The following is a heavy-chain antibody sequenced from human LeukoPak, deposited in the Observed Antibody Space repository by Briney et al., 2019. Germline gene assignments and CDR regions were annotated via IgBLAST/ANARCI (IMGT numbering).Heavy chain of an antibody. D-gene: IGHD6-25*01. Sequence: KPSETLSLTCTVSGGSISSYYWSWIRQPAGKGLEWIGRIYTSGSTNYNPSLKSRVTMSVDTSKNQFSLKLSSVTAADTAVYYCARDRGEPRLGSPKFDPWGQGTLVTVSS. J-gene: IGHJ5*02. CDR2: IYTSGST. V-gene: IGHV4-4*07. CDR1: GGSISSYY. CDR3: ARDRGEPRLGSPKFDP.